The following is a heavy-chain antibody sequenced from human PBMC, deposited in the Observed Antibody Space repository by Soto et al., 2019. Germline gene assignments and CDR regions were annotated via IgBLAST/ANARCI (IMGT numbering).Heavy chain of an antibody. CDR1: GYSFTSYW. Sequence: PGESLKISCKGSGYSFTSYWIGWVRQMPGKGLELMGIIYPGDSDTRYSPSFQGQVTISADKSISTAYLQWSSLKASDTAMYYCARAYYYGSGSYYTLFDYWGQGTLVTVSS. J-gene: IGHJ4*02. CDR3: ARAYYYGSGSYYTLFDY. V-gene: IGHV5-51*01. D-gene: IGHD3-10*01. CDR2: IYPGDSDT.